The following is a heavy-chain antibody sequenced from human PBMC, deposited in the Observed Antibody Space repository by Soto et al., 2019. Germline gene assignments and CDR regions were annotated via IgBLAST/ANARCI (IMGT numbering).Heavy chain of an antibody. V-gene: IGHV1-2*02. D-gene: IGHD1-26*01. CDR3: AKGGAIVAAGTRVYPYNAMDV. Sequence: ASVKVSCKASGYTFTGYYVHWVRQAPGQGLEWMGWINPNSGDTYLAQRFQGRVTLNRDTSIGTAYMELRGLTSDDTAEYYCAKGGAIVAAGTRVYPYNAMDVWGQGTTVTVSS. CDR1: GYTFTGYY. CDR2: INPNSGDT. J-gene: IGHJ6*02.